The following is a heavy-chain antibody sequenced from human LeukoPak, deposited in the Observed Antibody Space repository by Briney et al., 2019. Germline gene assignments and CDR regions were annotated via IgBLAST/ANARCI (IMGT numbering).Heavy chain of an antibody. D-gene: IGHD6-13*01. CDR1: GYIFTNYW. Sequence: GESLKISCKGSGYIFTNYWIGWVRQMPGKGLEWMGIIYPGDSDTRYSPSFQGQVTISADRSISTAYLQWSSLKASDTAMYFCARHRGDSSWSLVFDYWGQGALVTVSA. J-gene: IGHJ4*02. V-gene: IGHV5-51*01. CDR3: ARHRGDSSWSLVFDY. CDR2: IYPGDSDT.